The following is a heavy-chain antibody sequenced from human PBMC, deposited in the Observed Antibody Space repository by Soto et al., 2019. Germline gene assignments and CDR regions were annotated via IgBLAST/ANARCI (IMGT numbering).Heavy chain of an antibody. J-gene: IGHJ6*03. CDR1: GFTFSSYG. CDR2: IWYDGSNK. Sequence: GGSLRLSCAASGFTFSSYGMHWVRQAPGKGLEWVAVIWYDGSNKYYADSVKGRFTISRDNSKNTLYLQMNSLRAEDTAVYYCARVGVDTAIDWKYYYYYMDVWGKGTTVTVSS. V-gene: IGHV3-33*01. CDR3: ARVGVDTAIDWKYYYYYMDV. D-gene: IGHD5-18*01.